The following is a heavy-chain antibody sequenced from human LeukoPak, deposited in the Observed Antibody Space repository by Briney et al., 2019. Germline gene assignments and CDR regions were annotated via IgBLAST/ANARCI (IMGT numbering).Heavy chain of an antibody. V-gene: IGHV4-39*01. D-gene: IGHD2-2*01. CDR3: ARLLYCSSTSCLYYFDY. CDR2: IYYSGST. CDR1: GGSISSSSYY. J-gene: IGHJ4*02. Sequence: PSETMSLTCTVSGGSISSSSYYWGWIRQPPGKGLEWIGSIYYSGSTYYNPSLKSRVTISVDTSKNQFSLKLSSVTAADTAVYYCARLLYCSSTSCLYYFDYWGQGTLVTVSS.